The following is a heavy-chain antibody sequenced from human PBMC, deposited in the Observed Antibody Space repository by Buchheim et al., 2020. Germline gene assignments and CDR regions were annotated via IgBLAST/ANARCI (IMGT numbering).Heavy chain of an antibody. CDR2: ISSSGSTI. J-gene: IGHJ6*02. Sequence: EVQLVESGGGLVQPGGSLRLSCAASGFTFSSYEMNWVRQAPGKGLEWVSYISSSGSTIYYADSVMGRFTILRDNAKNSMYLQMNSLRAEDTAVYYCASGYDSSGYYRYYYGMDVWGQGTT. D-gene: IGHD3-22*01. CDR1: GFTFSSYE. CDR3: ASGYDSSGYYRYYYGMDV. V-gene: IGHV3-48*03.